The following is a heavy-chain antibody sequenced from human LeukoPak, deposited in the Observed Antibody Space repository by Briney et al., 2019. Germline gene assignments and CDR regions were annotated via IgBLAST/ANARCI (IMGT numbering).Heavy chain of an antibody. D-gene: IGHD1-26*01. V-gene: IGHV1-18*01. CDR1: GYTFTSYG. J-gene: IGHJ6*03. Sequence: ASVKVSCKASGYTFTSYGISWVRQAPGQGLEWMGWISAYNGNTDYAQKLQGRATMTTDTSTSTAYMELRSLRSDDTAVYYRARVVPYGARAYYYYYMDVWGKGTTVTVSS. CDR3: ARVVPYGARAYYYYYMDV. CDR2: ISAYNGNT.